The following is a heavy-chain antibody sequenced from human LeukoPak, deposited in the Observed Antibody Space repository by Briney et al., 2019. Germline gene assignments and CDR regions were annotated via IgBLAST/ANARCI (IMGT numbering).Heavy chain of an antibody. V-gene: IGHV3-23*01. D-gene: IGHD6-19*01. CDR2: ISGSGGRT. CDR3: ANSGWYGVNYYYYMDV. CDR1: GFTFSSYA. J-gene: IGHJ6*03. Sequence: GGSLRLSCAASGFTFSSYAMSWVRQAPGKGLEWVSSISGSGGRTYYADSVKGRFTISRDNSKNTLYLQMNSLRAEDTAVYYCANSGWYGVNYYYYMDVWGKGTTVTVSS.